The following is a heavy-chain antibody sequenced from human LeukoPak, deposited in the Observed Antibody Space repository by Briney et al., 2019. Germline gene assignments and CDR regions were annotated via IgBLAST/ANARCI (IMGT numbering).Heavy chain of an antibody. CDR2: IKEDGSKK. J-gene: IGHJ4*02. Sequence: PGGSLRLSCGASGFTFRTYWMSWVRQAPGKGLEWVANIKEDGSKKFYVDSVKGRFTISRDNAKNSLYLQMNTLRADDTAFYYCARNYPYIFNYWGKGPRVTVS. CDR1: GFTFRTYW. D-gene: IGHD3-10*01. V-gene: IGHV3-7*01. CDR3: ARNYPYIFNY.